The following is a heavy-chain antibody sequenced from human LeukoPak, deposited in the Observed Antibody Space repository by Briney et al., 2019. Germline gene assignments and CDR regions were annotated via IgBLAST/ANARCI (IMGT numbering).Heavy chain of an antibody. J-gene: IGHJ2*01. CDR1: GYTFTSYA. D-gene: IGHD3-3*01. CDR3: ARGAITIFGVVTPNWYFDL. CDR2: INAGNGNT. V-gene: IGHV1-3*03. Sequence: ASVKVSCKASGYTFTSYAMHWVRQAPGQRLEWMGWINAGNGNTKYSQEFQGRVTITRDTSASTAYMELSSLRSEDMAVYYCARGAITIFGVVTPNWYFDLWGRGTLVTVSS.